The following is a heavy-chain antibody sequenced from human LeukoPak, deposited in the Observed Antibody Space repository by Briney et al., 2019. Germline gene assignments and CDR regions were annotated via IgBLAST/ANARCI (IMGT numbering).Heavy chain of an antibody. CDR2: IYYSGST. CDR3: AREATDYDFWSGYPKADY. Sequence: SETLSLTCTVSGGSISSGDYYWSWIRQPPGKGLEWIGYIYYSGSTYYNPSLKSRVTISVYTSKNQFSLKLSSVTAADTAVYYCAREATDYDFWSGYPKADYWGQGTLVTVSS. CDR1: GGSISSGDYY. D-gene: IGHD3-3*01. V-gene: IGHV4-30-4*08. J-gene: IGHJ4*02.